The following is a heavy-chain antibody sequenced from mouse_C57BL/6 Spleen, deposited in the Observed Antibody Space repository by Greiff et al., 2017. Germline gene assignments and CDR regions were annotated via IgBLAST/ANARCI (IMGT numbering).Heavy chain of an antibody. V-gene: IGHV1-55*01. CDR3: ARYYDYLRYFDV. Sequence: QVQLQQPGAELVKPGASVKMSCKASGYTFTSYWITWVKQRPGQGLEWIGDIYPGSGSTNYNEKFKSKATLTVDTSSSTAYMQRSSLTSEDSAVYYCARYYDYLRYFDVWGTGTTVTVSS. CDR2: IYPGSGST. CDR1: GYTFTSYW. J-gene: IGHJ1*03. D-gene: IGHD2-4*01.